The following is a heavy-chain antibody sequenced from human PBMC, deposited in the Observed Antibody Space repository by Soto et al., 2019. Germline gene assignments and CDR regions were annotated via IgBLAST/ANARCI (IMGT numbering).Heavy chain of an antibody. CDR1: GYTFTRYY. V-gene: IGHV1-46*01. J-gene: IGHJ4*02. D-gene: IGHD6-19*01. CDR3: ATYSSGWYYFDY. CDR2: INPEDGRT. Sequence: ASVKVSCKASGYTFTRYYVHWVRQAPGKGLEWMGRINPEDGRTVYAQKFQGRVTMTKDTSTDTAYMELSSLRSEDTAVYYCATYSSGWYYFDYWGQGTLVTVSS.